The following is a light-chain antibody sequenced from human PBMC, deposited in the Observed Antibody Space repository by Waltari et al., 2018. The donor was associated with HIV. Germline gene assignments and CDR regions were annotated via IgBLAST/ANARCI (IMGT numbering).Light chain of an antibody. V-gene: IGLV3-1*01. J-gene: IGLJ2*01. CDR1: KLGDKY. Sequence: SYELTQPPSVSVSPGQTASITCSGDKLGDKYACWYQQKPGQSPGLVIYDVSLRTSGIPGRFAGSNSGKAATLTISGTQARDEADYYCQAWDSSTVVFGGGTKLTVL. CDR2: DVS. CDR3: QAWDSSTVV.